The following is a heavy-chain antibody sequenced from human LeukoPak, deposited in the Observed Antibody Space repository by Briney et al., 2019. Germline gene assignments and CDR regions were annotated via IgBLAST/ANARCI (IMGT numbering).Heavy chain of an antibody. CDR3: ARGSLPGMDV. V-gene: IGHV4-39*07. Sequence: SETLSLTCTVSGGSISSSSYYWGWIRQPPGKGLEWIGSIYYSGSTYYNPSLKSRVTISVDTSKNQFSLKLSSVTAADTAVYYCARGSLPGMDVWGQGTTVTVSS. CDR1: GGSISSSSYY. J-gene: IGHJ6*02. D-gene: IGHD2-15*01. CDR2: IYYSGST.